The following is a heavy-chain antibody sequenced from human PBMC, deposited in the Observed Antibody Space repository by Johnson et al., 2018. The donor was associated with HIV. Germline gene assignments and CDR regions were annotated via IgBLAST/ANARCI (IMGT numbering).Heavy chain of an antibody. J-gene: IGHJ3*02. CDR2: ISSSGSTI. V-gene: IGHV3-11*04. CDR1: GFSVSNNY. Sequence: QVQLVESGGGLIQPGGSLRLSCVISGFSVSNNYMSWVRQAPGKGLAWVSYISSSGSTIYYADSVKGRFTISRDNAKNSLYLQMNSLRAEDTAVYYCAGRRAFDIWGQGTMVTVSS. CDR3: AGRRAFDI.